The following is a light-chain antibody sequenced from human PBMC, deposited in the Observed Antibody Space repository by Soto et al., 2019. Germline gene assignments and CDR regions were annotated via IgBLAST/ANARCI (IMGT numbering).Light chain of an antibody. Sequence: QSVLTQPASVSGSPGQSITISCSGASSDTGPYDYVSWYQHHPGRVPKLLIYEVSNRPSGVSYRFSGSKSGNTASLTISGLQAEDEGDYYCTTFAPGRIYVFGSGTKLTVL. J-gene: IGLJ1*01. CDR2: EVS. CDR1: SSDTGPYDY. V-gene: IGLV2-14*01. CDR3: TTFAPGRIYV.